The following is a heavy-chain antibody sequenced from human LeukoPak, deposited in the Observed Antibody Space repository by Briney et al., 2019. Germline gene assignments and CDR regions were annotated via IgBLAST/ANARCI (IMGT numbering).Heavy chain of an antibody. CDR1: GYTFSDFS. CDR2: ISDRSNYR. V-gene: IGHV3-21*01. Sequence: TGGSLRLSCAASGYTFSDFSVNWVRQAPGKGLEWVSYISDRSNYRYYADSVRGRFTISRDNARDSLFLQMNSLRAEDTAVYFCVRLRRNNDRSGYYYYYDYWGQGTLVTVSS. CDR3: VRLRRNNDRSGYYYYYDY. J-gene: IGHJ4*02. D-gene: IGHD3-22*01.